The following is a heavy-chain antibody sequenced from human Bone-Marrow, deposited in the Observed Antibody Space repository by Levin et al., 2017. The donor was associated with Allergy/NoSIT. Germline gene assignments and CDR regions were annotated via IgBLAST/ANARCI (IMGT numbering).Heavy chain of an antibody. CDR2: ISSSGDT. V-gene: IGHV3-21*01. J-gene: IGHJ5*02. Sequence: GGSLRLSCAASGFIFSRSTMNWVRQAPGKGLEWVSSISSSGDTYYADSVKGRFTVSRDNAKNSLLLQMNSLRAEDTAVYYCVRIPNFAAWPNWLDPWGPGTLVIVSS. CDR3: VRIPNFAAWPNWLDP. CDR1: GFIFSRST.